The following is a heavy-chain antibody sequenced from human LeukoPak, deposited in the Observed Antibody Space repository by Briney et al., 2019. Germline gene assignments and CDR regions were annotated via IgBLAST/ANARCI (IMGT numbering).Heavy chain of an antibody. Sequence: GRSLRLSCTASGFTFSNCGMHWVRQAPGKRLEWVAVFSYDGSDIYYGDSVKSRFTISRDISKNTLYLQMNSLRAEDTAVYYCVKEQSSGGYRVADYWGQGTLVTVSS. V-gene: IGHV3-30*18. CDR1: GFTFSNCG. CDR3: VKEQSSGGYRVADY. CDR2: FSYDGSDI. J-gene: IGHJ4*02. D-gene: IGHD6-19*01.